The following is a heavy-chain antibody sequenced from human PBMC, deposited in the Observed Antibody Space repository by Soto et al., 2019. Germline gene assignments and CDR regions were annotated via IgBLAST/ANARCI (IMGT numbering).Heavy chain of an antibody. V-gene: IGHV1-18*01. CDR3: ARRIPYGDYVDY. Sequence: ASVKVSCKASGYTFTSYGISWVRQAPGQGLEWMGWISAYNGNTNYAQKLQGRVTMTTDTSTNQFSLKLTSVTAADTAVYYCARRIPYGDYVDYWGQGTLVTVSS. J-gene: IGHJ4*02. CDR2: ISAYNGNT. D-gene: IGHD4-17*01. CDR1: GYTFTSYG.